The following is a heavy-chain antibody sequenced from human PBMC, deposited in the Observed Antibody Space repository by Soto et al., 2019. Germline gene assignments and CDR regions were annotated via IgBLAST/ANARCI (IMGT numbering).Heavy chain of an antibody. Sequence: PGGSLRLSCAASGFTFSSYAMHWVRQAPGKGLEWVAVISYDGSNKYYADSVKGRFTISRDNSKNTLYLQMNSLRAEDTAVYYCARDTSVGGDYYYYYGMDVWGQGTTVTVS. V-gene: IGHV3-30-3*01. CDR2: ISYDGSNK. CDR1: GFTFSSYA. J-gene: IGHJ6*02. CDR3: ARDTSVGGDYYYYYGMDV. D-gene: IGHD3-16*01.